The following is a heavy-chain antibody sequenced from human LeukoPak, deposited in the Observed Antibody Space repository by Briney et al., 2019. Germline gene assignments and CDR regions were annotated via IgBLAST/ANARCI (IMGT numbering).Heavy chain of an antibody. CDR1: GGTFSSYA. CDR3: ARGYYDSSDFEYFQH. D-gene: IGHD3-22*01. CDR2: INPSSGAT. J-gene: IGHJ1*01. V-gene: IGHV1-2*02. Sequence: GASVKVSCKASGGTFSSYAISWVRQAPGQGLEWMAWINPSSGATNYAQKFQGRVNMTRDTSISTAYMELSRLRSDDTAVYYCARGYYDSSDFEYFQHWGQGTLVTVSS.